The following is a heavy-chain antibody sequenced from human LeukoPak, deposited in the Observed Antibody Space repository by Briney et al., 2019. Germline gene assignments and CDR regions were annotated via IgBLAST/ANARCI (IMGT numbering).Heavy chain of an antibody. J-gene: IGHJ4*02. D-gene: IGHD3-22*01. CDR2: MSPNSGDT. Sequence: GASVTVSCKASGYTFTSYDFNWVRQATGQRPEWMGWMSPNSGDTGYAQKFQDRVTMTRNTSISTAYMELSSLRSEDTAVYYCVVDSSGHKAVVWGQGTLVTVSS. CDR1: GYTFTSYD. CDR3: VVDSSGHKAVV. V-gene: IGHV1-8*01.